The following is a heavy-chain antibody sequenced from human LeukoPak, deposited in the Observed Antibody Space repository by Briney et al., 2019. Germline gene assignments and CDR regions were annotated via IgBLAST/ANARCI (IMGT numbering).Heavy chain of an antibody. J-gene: IGHJ4*02. CDR1: GGSFSGYY. V-gene: IGHV4-34*09. CDR3: ARVSSYYDSSGTKFDY. CDR2: INHSGST. D-gene: IGHD3-22*01. Sequence: SETLSLTCAVYGGSFSGYYWSWIRQPPGKGLEWIGEINHSGSTYYNPSLKSRVTISVDTSKNQFSLKLSSVTAADTAVYYCARVSSYYDSSGTKFDYWGQGTLVTVSS.